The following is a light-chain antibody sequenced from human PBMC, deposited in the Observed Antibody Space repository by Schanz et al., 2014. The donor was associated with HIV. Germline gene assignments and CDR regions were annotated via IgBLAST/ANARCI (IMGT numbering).Light chain of an antibody. CDR2: EVS. J-gene: IGLJ1*01. CDR1: SSDVGGYNY. Sequence: QSALTQPATVSGSPGQSVTISCTGTSSDVGGYNYVSWYQQPPGAAPKLMIYEVSNRPSGVPDRFSGSKSGNTASLTISGLQAEDEADYYCASYTNSATFVFGTGTKLTVL. CDR3: ASYTNSATFV. V-gene: IGLV2-18*02.